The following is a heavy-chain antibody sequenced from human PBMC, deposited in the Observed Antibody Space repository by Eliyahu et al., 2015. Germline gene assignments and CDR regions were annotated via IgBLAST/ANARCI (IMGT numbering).Heavy chain of an antibody. V-gene: IGHV3-30*18. CDR3: AKDSLGXAAAHVP. CDR2: ISYDGSNK. CDR1: GFXXSSYG. J-gene: IGHJ5*02. Sequence: QVQLVESGGGVVQPGRSLXXXXAASGFXXSSYGMHWVRQAPGKGLEWVAVISYDGSNKYYPDSVKGRFTISRDNSKNTLYLQMNSLRAEDTAVYYCAKDSLGXAAAHVPWGQGTLVTVSS. D-gene: IGHD6-13*01.